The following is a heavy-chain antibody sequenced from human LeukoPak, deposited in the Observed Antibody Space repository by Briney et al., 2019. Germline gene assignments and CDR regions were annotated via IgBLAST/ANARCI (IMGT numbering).Heavy chain of an antibody. V-gene: IGHV4-61*08. Sequence: SETLSLTCTVSGGSISSGDYYWSWIRQPPGKGLEWIGYIYYSGSTNCNPSLKSRVTISVDTSKNQFSLKLSSVTAADTAVYYCARDARGIAVAGNYYYYGMDVWGQGTTVTVSS. CDR1: GGSISSGDYY. CDR2: IYYSGST. J-gene: IGHJ6*02. D-gene: IGHD6-19*01. CDR3: ARDARGIAVAGNYYYYGMDV.